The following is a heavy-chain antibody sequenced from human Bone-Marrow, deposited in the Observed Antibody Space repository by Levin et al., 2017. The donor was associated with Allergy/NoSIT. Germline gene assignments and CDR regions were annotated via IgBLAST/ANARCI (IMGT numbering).Heavy chain of an antibody. J-gene: IGHJ6*02. Sequence: SCAASGFTFSSYAMHWVRQAPGKGLEWVAVISYDGSNKYYADSVKGRFTISRDNSKNTLYLQMNSLRAEDTAVYYCARDDGYSYGRGGMDVWGQGTTVTVSS. CDR2: ISYDGSNK. D-gene: IGHD5-18*01. CDR1: GFTFSSYA. V-gene: IGHV3-30*04. CDR3: ARDDGYSYGRGGMDV.